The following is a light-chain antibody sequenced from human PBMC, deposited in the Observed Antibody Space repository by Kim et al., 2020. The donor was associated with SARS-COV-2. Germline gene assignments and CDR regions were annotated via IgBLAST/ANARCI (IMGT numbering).Light chain of an antibody. CDR3: QQYSNSPLT. J-gene: IGKJ4*01. CDR1: QSVSSN. V-gene: IGKV3D-15*01. CDR2: GAS. Sequence: EIVMTQSPATLSVSPGERATLSCRASQSVSSNLAWYQQKPGQAPRLLIYGASTRATGIPARFSGSGSGTEFTLTISSLQSEDFAVYYCQQYSNSPLTFGEGTKLEI.